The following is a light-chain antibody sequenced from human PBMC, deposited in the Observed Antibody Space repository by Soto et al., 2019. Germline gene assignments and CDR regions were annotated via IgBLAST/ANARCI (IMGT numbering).Light chain of an antibody. Sequence: EIGLTQSPGTLSFSPGERAALSCRASQSVSSSYLAWYQQKPGQAPRLLIYGASSRATGIPDRFSGSGSGTDFTLTISRLEPEDFAVYYCQQHGSSPPITFGQGTRLEIK. CDR1: QSVSSSY. CDR3: QQHGSSPPIT. CDR2: GAS. J-gene: IGKJ5*01. V-gene: IGKV3-20*01.